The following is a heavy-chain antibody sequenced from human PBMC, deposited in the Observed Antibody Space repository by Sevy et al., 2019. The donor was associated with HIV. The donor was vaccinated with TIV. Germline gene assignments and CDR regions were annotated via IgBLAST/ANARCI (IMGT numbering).Heavy chain of an antibody. V-gene: IGHV4-39*01. CDR3: ARLVRVVYAITYWFDP. Sequence: SETLSLTCTVSGGSISSSLYYWGWIRQPPGKGLEWIGSIHYGGSTYYNPSLKCRVTISVDTSKNQFSLKLSSVTGADTAVYYCARLVRVVYAITYWFDPWGQGTLVTLSS. J-gene: IGHJ5*02. CDR1: GGSISSSLYY. CDR2: IHYGGST. D-gene: IGHD2-8*02.